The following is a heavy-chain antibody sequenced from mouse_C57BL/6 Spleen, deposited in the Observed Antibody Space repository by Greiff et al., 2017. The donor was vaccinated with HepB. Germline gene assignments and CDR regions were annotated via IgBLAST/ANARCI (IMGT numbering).Heavy chain of an antibody. Sequence: QVQLKESGAELARPGASVKLSCKASGYTFTSYGISWVKQRTGQGLEWIGEIYPRSGNTYYNEKFKGKATLTADKSSSTAYMELRSLTSEDSAVYFCARRGVYYGNFDYWGHSTTLTVSS. V-gene: IGHV1-81*01. CDR3: ARRGVYYGNFDY. D-gene: IGHD2-1*01. CDR1: GYTFTSYG. J-gene: IGHJ2*01. CDR2: IYPRSGNT.